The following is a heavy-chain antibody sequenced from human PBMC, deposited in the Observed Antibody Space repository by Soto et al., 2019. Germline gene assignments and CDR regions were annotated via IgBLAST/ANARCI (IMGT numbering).Heavy chain of an antibody. CDR2: ISYSGST. V-gene: IGHV4-59*01. J-gene: IGHJ4*02. CDR3: ARADPDASVGY. CDR1: GGSMISYY. D-gene: IGHD2-15*01. Sequence: SETLSLTCTVSGGSMISYYWTWLRQSPGRGLEWIGYISYSGSTYYNPSLKSRVTISADTSKNQFSLRMNSMIAADTAVYYCARADPDASVGYWGQGTLVTVSS.